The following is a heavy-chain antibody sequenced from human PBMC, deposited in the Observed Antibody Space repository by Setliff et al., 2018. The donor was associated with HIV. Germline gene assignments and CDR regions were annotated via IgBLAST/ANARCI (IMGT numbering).Heavy chain of an antibody. CDR1: GYSFTNHA. D-gene: IGHD2-15*01. Sequence: ASVTVSCKASGYSFTNHAVHWVRQAPGQRLEWMGWIKVGSGNTQYSKEFQGRVTITRDTSATTAYMELSSLTSEDTAVYYCARDGCSGQSCYLYNWFDPWGQGTLVTVSS. CDR3: ARDGCSGQSCYLYNWFDP. J-gene: IGHJ5*02. CDR2: IKVGSGNT. V-gene: IGHV1-3*01.